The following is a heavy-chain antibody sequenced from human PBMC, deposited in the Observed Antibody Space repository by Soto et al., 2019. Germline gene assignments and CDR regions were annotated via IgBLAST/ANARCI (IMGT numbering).Heavy chain of an antibody. CDR2: ISYDGSNK. V-gene: IGHV3-30*18. CDR1: GFTFSSYG. CDR3: AKDYDSRIDTAMVYRARRPYYYYGMDV. D-gene: IGHD5-18*01. Sequence: QVQLVESGGGVVQPGRSLRLSCAASGFTFSSYGMHWVRQAPGKGLEWVAVISYDGSNKYYADSVKGRFTISRDNSKNTLYLLMNSLRAEDTAVYYCAKDYDSRIDTAMVYRARRPYYYYGMDVWGQGTTVTVSS. J-gene: IGHJ6*02.